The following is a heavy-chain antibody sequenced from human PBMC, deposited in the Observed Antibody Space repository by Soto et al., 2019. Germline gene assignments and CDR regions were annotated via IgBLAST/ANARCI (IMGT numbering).Heavy chain of an antibody. CDR1: GESFSGFY. V-gene: IGHV4-34*12. J-gene: IGHJ5*02. CDR2: IVPTGNT. CDR3: ARETYGDYVGYFDP. D-gene: IGHD4-17*01. Sequence: PSETLSLTCAVYGESFSGFYWSWIRQPPGEGLEWIGEIVPTGNTHYNPSLKSRVTISVDTSKNQFSLKLTSVTAADTAIYYCARETYGDYVGYFDPWGQGIQVTVSS.